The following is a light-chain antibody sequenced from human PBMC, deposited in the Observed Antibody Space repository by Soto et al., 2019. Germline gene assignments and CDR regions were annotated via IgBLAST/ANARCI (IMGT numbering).Light chain of an antibody. CDR3: QQYNNWPLALT. CDR2: GAS. V-gene: IGKV3-15*01. CDR1: QSVSSN. J-gene: IGKJ4*01. Sequence: EIVMTQSPATLSVSPGERATLSCRASQSVSSNLAWYQQKPGQAPRLLIYGASTRATGIPARFIGSGSGTEFTLTISSLQSEDFAVYYCQQYNNWPLALTFGGGTKVEIK.